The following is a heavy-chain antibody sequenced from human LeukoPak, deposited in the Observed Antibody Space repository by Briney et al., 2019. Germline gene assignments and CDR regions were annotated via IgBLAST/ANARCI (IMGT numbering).Heavy chain of an antibody. V-gene: IGHV3-72*01. D-gene: IGHD6-13*01. CDR3: ARNKGYSSSWTPFDY. Sequence: PGGSLRLSCAASGFTFSSYSMNWVRQAPGKGLEWVGRTRNKANSYTTEYAASVKGRFTISRDDSKNSLYLQMNSLKTEDTAVYYCARNKGYSSSWTPFDYWGQGTLVTVSS. CDR2: TRNKANSYTT. CDR1: GFTFSSYS. J-gene: IGHJ4*02.